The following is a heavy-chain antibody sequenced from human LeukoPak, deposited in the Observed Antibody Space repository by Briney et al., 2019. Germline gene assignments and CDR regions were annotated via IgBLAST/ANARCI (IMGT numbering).Heavy chain of an antibody. D-gene: IGHD3-9*01. Sequence: GGSLRLSCAASGFTFSSYAMHGVRQAPGKGLEYVSAISSNGGSTYYANSVKGRFTISRDNSKNTLYLQMGSLRAEDMAVYYCARGGIFWLNHFDYWGQGTLVTVSS. CDR1: GFTFSSYA. V-gene: IGHV3-64*01. CDR3: ARGGIFWLNHFDY. J-gene: IGHJ4*02. CDR2: ISSNGGST.